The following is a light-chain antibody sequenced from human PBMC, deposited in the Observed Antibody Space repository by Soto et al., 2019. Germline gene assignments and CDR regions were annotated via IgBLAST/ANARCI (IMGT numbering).Light chain of an antibody. V-gene: IGLV1-40*01. CDR1: SSNIGARYD. Sequence: QSVLTQPPSVSGAPGQRITISCTGSSSNIGARYDVHWYRQLPGTAPKLLLYGDNNRPSGVPDRFSGSRSGASASLAITGLQADDEADYFCQSYDSSLNRVFGTGTQLTVL. CDR2: GDN. J-gene: IGLJ1*01. CDR3: QSYDSSLNRV.